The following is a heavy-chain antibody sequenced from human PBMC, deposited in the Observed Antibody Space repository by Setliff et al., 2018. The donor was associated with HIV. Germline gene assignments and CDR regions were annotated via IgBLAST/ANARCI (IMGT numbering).Heavy chain of an antibody. Sequence: GGSLRLSCAASGFTFDDYAMHWVRQAPGKGLEWVSCISWNSGSIGYADSVEGRFTISRDNAKNSLYLQMNSLRAEDMALYYCAKGDHTISSSWSPYFDYWGQGTLVTVSS. D-gene: IGHD6-13*01. J-gene: IGHJ4*02. V-gene: IGHV3-9*03. CDR1: GFTFDDYA. CDR3: AKGDHTISSSWSPYFDY. CDR2: ISWNSGSI.